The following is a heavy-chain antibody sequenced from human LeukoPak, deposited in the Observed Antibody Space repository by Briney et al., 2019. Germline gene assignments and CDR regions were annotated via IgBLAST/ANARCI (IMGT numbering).Heavy chain of an antibody. CDR3: ATGRQYYYDSRGYPYYYYGLDV. J-gene: IGHJ6*02. V-gene: IGHV1-24*01. Sequence: ASVKVSCKVSGHTLTELSTHWVRQAPGKGLEWMGGFNPENGAALYTQKFQGRVTVTEDTSTDTAYMELSSLRSEDTAVYYCATGRQYYYDSRGYPYYYYGLDVWGQGTTVIVSS. D-gene: IGHD3-22*01. CDR1: GHTLTELS. CDR2: FNPENGAA.